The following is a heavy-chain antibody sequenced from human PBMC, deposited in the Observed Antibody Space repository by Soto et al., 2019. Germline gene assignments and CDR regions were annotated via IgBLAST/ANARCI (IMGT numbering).Heavy chain of an antibody. CDR2: INSDGSST. D-gene: IGHD5-18*01. CDR3: AQWIPDY. CDR1: GFTFSSYW. V-gene: IGHV3-74*01. J-gene: IGHJ4*02. Sequence: GGSLRLSCAASGFTFSSYWIYWVRQAPGKGLVWVSRINSDGSSTYYADSVKGRFTISRDNAKNTLYLQMNSLRAEDTTVYNCAQWIPDYWGQGTLVTVSS.